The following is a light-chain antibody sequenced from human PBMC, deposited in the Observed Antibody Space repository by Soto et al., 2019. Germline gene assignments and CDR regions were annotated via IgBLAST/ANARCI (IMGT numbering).Light chain of an antibody. CDR3: QQYNSYSPLT. CDR2: DAS. CDR1: QSITNW. J-gene: IGKJ3*01. Sequence: DIQMTQSPSTLSASVGDRVTITCRASQSITNWLAWYQQKPGKAPKLLVYDASSLESGVTSRFSGSGSGTEFTLTISSLQPDDFATYYCQQYNSYSPLTFGPGTKGDIK. V-gene: IGKV1-5*01.